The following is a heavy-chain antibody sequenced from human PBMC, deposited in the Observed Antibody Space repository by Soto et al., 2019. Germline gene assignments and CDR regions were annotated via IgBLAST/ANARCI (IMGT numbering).Heavy chain of an antibody. J-gene: IGHJ5*02. CDR1: GGTFSSYA. D-gene: IGHD2-21*01. CDR2: IIPIFGTA. V-gene: IGHV1-69*06. Sequence: SVKVSCKASGGTFSSYAISWVRQAPGQGLEWMGGIIPIFGTANYAQKFQGRVAITADKSTSTAYMELSSLRSEDTAVYYCARDPHHNNWFDPWGQGTLVTVSS. CDR3: ARDPHHNNWFDP.